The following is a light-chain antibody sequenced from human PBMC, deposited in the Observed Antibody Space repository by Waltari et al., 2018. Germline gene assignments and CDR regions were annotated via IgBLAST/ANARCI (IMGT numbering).Light chain of an antibody. J-gene: IGLJ1*01. Sequence: QLVLTQPPPDPASLAASVKLTCTLTSLHTSSAIAWFQHQPEKGPRYLMRVNSDGSHIKGDGISDRFSGSSSGAERHLSISSLQSEDEADYYCQTWGTGTYVFGSGTTLTVL. CDR3: QTWGTGTYV. V-gene: IGLV4-69*01. CDR1: SLHTSSA. CDR2: VNSDGSH.